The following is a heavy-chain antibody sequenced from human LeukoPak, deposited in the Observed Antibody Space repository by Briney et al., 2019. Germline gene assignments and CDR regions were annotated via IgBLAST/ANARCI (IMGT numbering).Heavy chain of an antibody. CDR2: IDHSGST. J-gene: IGHJ6*03. D-gene: IGHD3-3*01. CDR1: GGSFSRYF. CDR3: AREYFSANYFFYYMDV. V-gene: IGHV4-59*01. Sequence: SETLSLTCTVSGGSFSRYFWTWIRQTPGKGLEWIGYIDHSGSTNYSPSLQSRVTVSIDTSKNQFSLKLNSVTAADTAVYYCAREYFSANYFFYYMDVWGTGTTVTVSS.